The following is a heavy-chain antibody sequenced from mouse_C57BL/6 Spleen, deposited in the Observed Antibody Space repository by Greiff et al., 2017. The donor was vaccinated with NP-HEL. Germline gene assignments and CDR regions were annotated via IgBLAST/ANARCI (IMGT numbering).Heavy chain of an antibody. Sequence: VQLVESGPGLVAPSQSLSITCTVSGFSLTSYGVSWVRQPPGKGLEWLGVIWGDGSTNYHSALISRLSISKDNYKSQVFLKLNSLQTDDTATYYCATRNLYYYGSRRGWYFDVWGTGTTVTVSS. CDR3: ATRNLYYYGSRRGWYFDV. D-gene: IGHD1-1*01. CDR1: GFSLTSYG. V-gene: IGHV2-3*01. CDR2: IWGDGST. J-gene: IGHJ1*03.